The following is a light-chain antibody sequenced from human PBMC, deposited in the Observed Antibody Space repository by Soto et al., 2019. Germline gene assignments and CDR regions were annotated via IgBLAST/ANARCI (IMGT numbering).Light chain of an antibody. V-gene: IGLV2-23*01. J-gene: IGLJ1*01. CDR1: SSDVGSYNL. CDR2: EGS. CDR3: CSYAGRTTFYV. Sequence: QSVLTQPASVSGSPGQSITISCTGTSSDVGSYNLVSWYQHHPGKAPKLMIFEGSKRPSGVSNRFSASKSGTTASLTISGLQAEDEADYYCCSYAGRTTFYVFGGGTKVTV.